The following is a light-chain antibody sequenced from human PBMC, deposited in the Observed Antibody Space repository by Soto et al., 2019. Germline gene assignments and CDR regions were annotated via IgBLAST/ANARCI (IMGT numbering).Light chain of an antibody. J-gene: IGKJ4*01. CDR3: QQYSKWPLT. V-gene: IGKV3-15*01. Sequence: EIVMTQSPATLSVSPGERASLSCRASQSVSSYLAWYKRKPGQAPRLLIYGASTRATGIPARFSGSGSGTDFILTISSLQSEDFAVYYCQQYSKWPLTFGGGTKVDIK. CDR1: QSVSSY. CDR2: GAS.